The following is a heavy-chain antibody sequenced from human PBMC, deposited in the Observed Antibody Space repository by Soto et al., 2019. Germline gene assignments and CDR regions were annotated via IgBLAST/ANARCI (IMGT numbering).Heavy chain of an antibody. Sequence: PSETLSLTCTVSGGSISSGGYYWSWIRQHPGKGLEWIGYIYYSGSTYYNPSLKSRVTISVDTSKNQFSLKLSSVTAADTAVYYCARGSATMVRGVIPNDAFDFWGQGTMVTVSS. D-gene: IGHD3-10*01. CDR2: IYYSGST. CDR3: ARGSATMVRGVIPNDAFDF. V-gene: IGHV4-31*03. J-gene: IGHJ3*01. CDR1: GGSISSGGYY.